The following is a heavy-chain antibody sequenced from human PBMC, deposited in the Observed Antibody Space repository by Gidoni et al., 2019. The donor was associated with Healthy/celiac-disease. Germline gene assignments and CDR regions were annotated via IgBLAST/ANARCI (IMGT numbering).Heavy chain of an antibody. CDR2: ISGSGGST. J-gene: IGHJ4*02. CDR3: AKDRGYCTNGVCRVVFDY. Sequence: EVQLLESGGGLVQPGGSLRLSCAASGFTFSSYAMSWVRQAPGKGLEWVSAISGSGGSTYYADSVKGRFTISRDNSKNTLYLQMNSLRAEDTAVYYCAKDRGYCTNGVCRVVFDYWGQGTLVTVSS. V-gene: IGHV3-23*01. CDR1: GFTFSSYA. D-gene: IGHD2-8*01.